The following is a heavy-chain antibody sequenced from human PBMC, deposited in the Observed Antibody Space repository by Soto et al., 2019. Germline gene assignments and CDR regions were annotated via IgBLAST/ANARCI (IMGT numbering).Heavy chain of an antibody. CDR3: ARHEEAGAFDY. J-gene: IGHJ4*02. Sequence: SETQFLTCTVAGGSISSYYWSWIRQPPEKRLELIGYIYYSGSTNYNPTNKSRVTISVDTSKNQFSLKLSSVTAANTAVYYCARHEEAGAFDYWGQGTLVTVS. CDR1: GGSISSYY. V-gene: IGHV4-59*08. CDR2: IYYSGST. D-gene: IGHD6-19*01.